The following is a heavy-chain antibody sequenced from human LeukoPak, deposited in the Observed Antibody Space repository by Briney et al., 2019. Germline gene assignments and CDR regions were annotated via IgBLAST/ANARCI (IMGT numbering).Heavy chain of an antibody. J-gene: IGHJ6*04. CDR3: VRYCSSTSCSPYGMDV. Sequence: GGSLRLSCAASGFTFSSYAMSWVRQAPGKGLEWGSAISGSGGSTYYADSVKGRFTISRDNSKNTLYLQMNSLRAEDTAVYYCVRYCSSTSCSPYGMDVWGKGTTVTVSS. CDR1: GFTFSSYA. V-gene: IGHV3-23*01. CDR2: ISGSGGST. D-gene: IGHD2-2*01.